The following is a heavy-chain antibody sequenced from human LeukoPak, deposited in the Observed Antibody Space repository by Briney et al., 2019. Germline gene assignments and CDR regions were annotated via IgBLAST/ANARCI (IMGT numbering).Heavy chain of an antibody. J-gene: IGHJ4*02. D-gene: IGHD2/OR15-2a*01. V-gene: IGHV3-7*03. Sequence: GGSLRLSCAASGLNFRSSWMSWIRQAPGKGLERVANINQDGSEKDYVDSVKGRFTISRDNAKNSLYLQMNGLRVEDTAVYYCARAFYSYFDYWGQGTLVVVST. CDR3: ARAFYSYFDY. CDR1: GLNFRSSW. CDR2: INQDGSEK.